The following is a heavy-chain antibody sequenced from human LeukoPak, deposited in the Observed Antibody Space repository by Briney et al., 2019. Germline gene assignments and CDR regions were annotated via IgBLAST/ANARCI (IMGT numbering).Heavy chain of an antibody. CDR2: INPNSGGT. J-gene: IGHJ4*02. Sequence: GASVKVSCKASGYTFTGYYMHWVRQAPGQGLEWMGWINPNSGGTNYAQKFQGRVTITADESTSTAYMELSSLRSEDTAVYYCARRIAAAGTKYYFDYWGQGTLVTVSS. V-gene: IGHV1-2*02. CDR3: ARRIAAAGTKYYFDY. D-gene: IGHD6-13*01. CDR1: GYTFTGYY.